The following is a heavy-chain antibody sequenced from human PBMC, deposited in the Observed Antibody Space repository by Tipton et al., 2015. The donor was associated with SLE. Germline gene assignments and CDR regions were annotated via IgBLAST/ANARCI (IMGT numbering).Heavy chain of an antibody. Sequence: TLSLTCAVYGGSFSGYYWSWIRQPPGKGLEWIGSIYYSGSTYYNPSLKSRVTISVDTSKNQFSLKLSSVTAADTAVYCCARDRVVVVAARSLYYYGMDVWGQGTTVTVSS. CDR2: IYYSGST. CDR1: GGSFSGYY. D-gene: IGHD2-15*01. V-gene: IGHV4-34*11. CDR3: ARDRVVVVAARSLYYYGMDV. J-gene: IGHJ6*02.